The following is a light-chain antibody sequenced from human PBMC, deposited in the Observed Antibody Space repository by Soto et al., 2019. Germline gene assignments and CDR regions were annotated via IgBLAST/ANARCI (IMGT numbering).Light chain of an antibody. J-gene: IGKJ1*01. CDR3: QHSSRTPWT. V-gene: IGKV1-39*01. CDR2: AAS. CDR1: QTISSF. Sequence: DIQMTQSPSTLSASVGARVTITCRASQTISSFLNWYQQKPGKAPKLLIYAASSLQSGVPSRFSVIGSGTAGTLNIRSLQPEDGATYDGQHSSRTPWTFGQGTKVEIK.